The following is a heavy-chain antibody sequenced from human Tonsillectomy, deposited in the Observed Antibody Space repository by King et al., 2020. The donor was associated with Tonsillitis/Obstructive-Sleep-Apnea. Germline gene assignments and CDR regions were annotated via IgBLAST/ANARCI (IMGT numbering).Heavy chain of an antibody. D-gene: IGHD6-19*01. CDR3: ARLSDSSGWNSGFYYMDV. CDR2: IDPSDSYN. J-gene: IGHJ6*03. V-gene: IGHV5-10-1*01. Sequence: VQLVESGAEVKMPGEYMRISCKCSGYSVTSCWISWVRQITGRGLECMGRIDPSDSYNNYSPSFQGHVTISVDKSISTAYLQWSSMKTSDTAMYYCARLSDSSGWNSGFYYMDVWGKGTTVTVSS. CDR1: GYSVTSCW.